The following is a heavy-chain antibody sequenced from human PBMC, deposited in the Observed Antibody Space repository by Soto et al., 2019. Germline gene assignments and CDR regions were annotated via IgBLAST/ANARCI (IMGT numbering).Heavy chain of an antibody. J-gene: IGHJ6*01. V-gene: IGHV3-11*06. CDR1: GLGLSVDF. CDR2: ISSSSSYT. D-gene: IGHD2-8*01. CDR3: ARWMDMVHALDVYYYGMNV. Sequence: GGSLRRYCAGSGLGLSVDFMSWRRQDPGKGLEWVSYISSSSSYTNYADSVKGRFTISRDNAKNSLYLQMNSLRAEDTAVYYCARWMDMVHALDVYYYGMNVWGQGTTATDSS.